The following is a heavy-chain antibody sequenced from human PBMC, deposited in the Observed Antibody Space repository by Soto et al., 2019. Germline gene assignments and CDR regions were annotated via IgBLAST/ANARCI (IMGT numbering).Heavy chain of an antibody. CDR1: GGSISSSNW. CDR2: IYHSGST. Sequence: SETLSLTCAVSGGSISSSNWWSWVRQPPGKGLEWIGEIYHSGSTNYNPSLKSRVTISVDKSKNQFSLKLSSVTAADTAVYYCARFMVRGVRYYYYYGMGVWGQGTTVTVSS. J-gene: IGHJ6*02. V-gene: IGHV4-4*02. CDR3: ARFMVRGVRYYYYYGMGV. D-gene: IGHD3-10*01.